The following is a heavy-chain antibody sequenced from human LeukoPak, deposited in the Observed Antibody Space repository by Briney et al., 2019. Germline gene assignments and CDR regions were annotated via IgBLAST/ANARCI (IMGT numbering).Heavy chain of an antibody. Sequence: ASETLSLTCTVSGGSISSYYWSWIRLPPGKGLEWIGYLSKSGNPNYSPSLKSRVTIFGDTSKNQFFLKLSSVTAADTAVYYCARARYVNSFYAFDIWGQGTLVTVSS. CDR2: LSKSGNP. CDR3: ARARYVNSFYAFDI. V-gene: IGHV4-59*01. CDR1: GGSISSYY. J-gene: IGHJ3*02. D-gene: IGHD3-9*01.